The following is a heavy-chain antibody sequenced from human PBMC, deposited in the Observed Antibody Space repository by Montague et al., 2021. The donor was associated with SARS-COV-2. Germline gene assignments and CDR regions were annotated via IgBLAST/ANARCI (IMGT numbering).Heavy chain of an antibody. J-gene: IGHJ4*02. D-gene: IGHD2-15*01. CDR3: AKDLTVDIVVVVAAIKDSAFDY. Sequence: SLRLSCAASGFTFSSYWMSWVRQAPGKGLEWVAVVSYDGSNKYYADSVKGRFTISRDNSKNTLYLQMNSLRAEDTAVYYCAKDLTVDIVVVVAAIKDSAFDYWGQGTLVTVSS. CDR1: GFTFSSYW. CDR2: VSYDGSNK. V-gene: IGHV3-30*18.